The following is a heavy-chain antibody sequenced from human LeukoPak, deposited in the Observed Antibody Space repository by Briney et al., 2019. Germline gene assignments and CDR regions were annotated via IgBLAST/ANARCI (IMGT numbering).Heavy chain of an antibody. D-gene: IGHD1-1*01. Sequence: GGSLRLSCAISGFIFNTNGMNWVRQIAGKGLEWLATIAGGDESTYYADSVKGRFAISRDNSKNTVFLHMNSLRVEDTAVYYCARGVYWSLDYWGQGAPVTVSS. CDR1: GFIFNTNG. CDR2: IAGGDEST. V-gene: IGHV3-23*01. J-gene: IGHJ4*02. CDR3: ARGVYWSLDY.